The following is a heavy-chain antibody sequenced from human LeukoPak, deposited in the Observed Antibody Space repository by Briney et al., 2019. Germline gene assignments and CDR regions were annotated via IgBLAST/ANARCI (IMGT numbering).Heavy chain of an antibody. Sequence: PGGTLRLSCAASGFTFSSYGMSWVRQAPGKGLEWVSAISGSGGSTYYADSVKGRFTISRDNSKNTLYLQMNSLRAEDTAVYYCTRNRGELLGYDYYYHMDVWGKGTTVTVSS. CDR3: TRNRGELLGYDYYYHMDV. CDR1: GFTFSSYG. J-gene: IGHJ6*03. V-gene: IGHV3-23*01. CDR2: ISGSGGST. D-gene: IGHD1-26*01.